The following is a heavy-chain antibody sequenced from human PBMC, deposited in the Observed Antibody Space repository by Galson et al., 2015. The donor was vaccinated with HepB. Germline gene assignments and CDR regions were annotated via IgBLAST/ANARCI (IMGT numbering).Heavy chain of an antibody. CDR2: IYPDDSST. CDR3: ARFGGATCGRHYFDL. V-gene: IGHV5-51*01. D-gene: IGHD4-23*01. CDR1: GYKFSDYW. J-gene: IGHJ4*02. Sequence: QSGAEVKKPGDFLKISCKGSGYKFSDYWIAWVRQMPGKGLEWMGLIYPDDSSTTYSPSFQGQVIMSADKSINVAYLEWSSLEASDSGIYYCARFGGATCGRHYFDLWGRGTLVTVSS.